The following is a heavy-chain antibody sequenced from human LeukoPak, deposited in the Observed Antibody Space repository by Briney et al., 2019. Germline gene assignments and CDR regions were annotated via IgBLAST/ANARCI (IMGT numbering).Heavy chain of an antibody. D-gene: IGHD1-26*01. CDR2: ISSSSGSI. J-gene: IGHJ4*02. Sequence: GGSVRLSCAASGFTFSSYSMNWVRQAPGKGLEWVSSISSSSGSIYYADSVKGRFTISRDNARNSLYLQMNSLRAEDTAVYYCAKGSGSFDYWGQGTLVTVSS. CDR3: AKGSGSFDY. V-gene: IGHV3-21*01. CDR1: GFTFSSYS.